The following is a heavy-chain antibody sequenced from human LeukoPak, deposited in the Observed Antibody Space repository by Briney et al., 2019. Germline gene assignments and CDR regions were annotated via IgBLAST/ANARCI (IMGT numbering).Heavy chain of an antibody. D-gene: IGHD2-2*01. CDR3: ARADIVVVPAAMQGWFDP. CDR1: GGSFSGYY. CDR2: TNHSGST. J-gene: IGHJ5*02. Sequence: SETLSLTCAVYGGSFSGYYWSWIRQPPGKGLEWIGETNHSGSTNYNPSLKSRVTISVDTSKNQFSLKLSSVTAADTAVYYCARADIVVVPAAMQGWFDPWGQGTLVTVSS. V-gene: IGHV4-34*01.